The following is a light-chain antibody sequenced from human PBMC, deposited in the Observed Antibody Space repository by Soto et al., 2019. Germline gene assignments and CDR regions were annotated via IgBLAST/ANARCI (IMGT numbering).Light chain of an antibody. CDR1: QRISNW. CDR3: QQYNSYSYT. V-gene: IGKV1-5*01. J-gene: IGKJ2*01. CDR2: DAS. Sequence: DIQMTQSPSTLSASVGDRVTITCRASQRISNWVAWYQQKPGKAPKLLIYDASSLESGVPSRFSGSGSGTEFTLTISSLQPDDFATYYCQQYNSYSYTFGQGTKLEIK.